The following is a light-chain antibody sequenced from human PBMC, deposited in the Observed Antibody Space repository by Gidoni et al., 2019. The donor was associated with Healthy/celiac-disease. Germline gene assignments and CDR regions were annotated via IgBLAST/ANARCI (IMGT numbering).Light chain of an antibody. CDR2: GAS. V-gene: IGKV3-15*01. CDR1: QSVSSN. CDR3: QQYNNWPPLT. Sequence: EIVMTQSPATLSVSPGERATLSCRASQSVSSNLAWYQQKPGQAPRLLIYGASTRATGIPASFSGSGSGTEFTLTISSLQSEDFAVYYCQQYNNWPPLTFGQGTKLEIK. J-gene: IGKJ2*01.